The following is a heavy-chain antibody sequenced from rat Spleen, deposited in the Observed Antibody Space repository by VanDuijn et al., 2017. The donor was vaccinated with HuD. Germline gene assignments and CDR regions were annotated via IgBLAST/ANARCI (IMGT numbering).Heavy chain of an antibody. J-gene: IGHJ3*01. D-gene: IGHD1-12*02. V-gene: IGHV5-22*01. CDR1: GFTFSDYY. CDR3: ATDTFYDGTYYPGGFDY. Sequence: EVQLVESGGGLVQPGRSLKLSCAASGFTFSDYYMAWVRQAPKKGLEWVASINYEGSSTYYGDSVKGRFTISRDTAKSTLYLQMNSLRSEDTATYYCATDTFYDGTYYPGGFDYWGQGTLVTVSS. CDR2: INYEGSST.